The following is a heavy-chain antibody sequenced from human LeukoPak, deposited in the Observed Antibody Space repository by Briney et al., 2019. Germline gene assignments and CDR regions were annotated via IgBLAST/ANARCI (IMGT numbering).Heavy chain of an antibody. J-gene: IGHJ5*02. CDR2: ISGSGGNT. V-gene: IGHV3-23*01. CDR1: GFTFSSYA. D-gene: IGHD6-6*01. Sequence: GGSLRLSCAASGFTFSSYAMSWVRQAPGKGLEWVSAISGSGGNTYYADSVKGRLTISRDNSKNTLYLQMNSLRAEDTAVYYCARTMRNSYSSSSNWFDPWGQGTLVTVSS. CDR3: ARTMRNSYSSSSNWFDP.